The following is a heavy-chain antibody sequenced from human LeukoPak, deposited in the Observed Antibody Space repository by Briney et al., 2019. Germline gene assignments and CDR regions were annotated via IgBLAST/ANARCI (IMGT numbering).Heavy chain of an antibody. J-gene: IGHJ5*02. Sequence: ASVKVSCKASEYTFTSYDINWVRQATGQGLEWMGWMNPNSGNTVYAQKFQGRVTMTRDTSISTAYMELSSLRSEDTAMYYCAKKNYCSGGSGYSRGWCDPWGQGTLVTVSS. CDR1: EYTFTSYD. D-gene: IGHD2-15*01. V-gene: IGHV1-8*01. CDR3: AKKNYCSGGSGYSRGWCDP. CDR2: MNPNSGNT.